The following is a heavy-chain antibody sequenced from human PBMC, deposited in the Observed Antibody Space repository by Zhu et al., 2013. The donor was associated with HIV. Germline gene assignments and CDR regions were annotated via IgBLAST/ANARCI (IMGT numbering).Heavy chain of an antibody. J-gene: IGHJ6*02. Sequence: QVQLVQSGAEVKKPGSSVKVSCKASGGTFSSYAISWVRQAPGQGLEWMGGIIPIFGTANYAQKFQGRVTITADKSTSTAYMELSSLRSEDTAVYYCAREMATTHDYYYYGMDVWGQGTTVTVSS. CDR1: GGTFSSYA. CDR3: AREMATTHDYYYYGMDV. V-gene: IGHV1-69*06. D-gene: IGHD5-12*01. CDR2: IIPIFGTA.